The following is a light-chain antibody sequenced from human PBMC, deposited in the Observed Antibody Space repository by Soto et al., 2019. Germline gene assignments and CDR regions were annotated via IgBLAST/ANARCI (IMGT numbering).Light chain of an antibody. J-gene: IGLJ1*01. V-gene: IGLV2-14*01. CDR3: SSYTSSSTDV. CDR2: DVS. CDR1: SSDAGGYNY. Sequence: QSVLTQPASVSGSPGQSITISCTGTSSDAGGYNYVSWYQQHPGKATKLMIYDVSNRPSGVSNRFSGSKSGNTASLTISGLQAEDEADYYCSSYTSSSTDVFGTGTKVTVL.